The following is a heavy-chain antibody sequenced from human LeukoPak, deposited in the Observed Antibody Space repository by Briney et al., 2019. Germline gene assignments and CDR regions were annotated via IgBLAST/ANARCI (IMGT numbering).Heavy chain of an antibody. CDR2: ISSSGSTI. CDR1: GFTFSSYE. D-gene: IGHD6-19*01. CDR3: ARAIAVAAYYFDY. J-gene: IGHJ4*02. Sequence: GGSLRLSCAASGFTFSSYEMNWVRQAPGKGLEWVSYISSSGSTIYYADSVKGRFTISRDNAKNSLYLQINSLRAEDTAVYYCARAIAVAAYYFDYWGQGTLVTVSS. V-gene: IGHV3-48*03.